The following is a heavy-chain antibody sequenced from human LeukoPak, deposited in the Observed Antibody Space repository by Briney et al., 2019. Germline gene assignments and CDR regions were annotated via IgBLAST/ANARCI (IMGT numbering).Heavy chain of an antibody. CDR3: ARRYCSGGSCYSFRGDWFDP. J-gene: IGHJ5*02. Sequence: GGSLRLSCAASGFTFSSYAMHWVRQAPGKGLEWVAVISYDGSNKYYTDSVKGRFTISRDNSKHTLYLQMNSLSTEDTAIYYCARRYCSGGSCYSFRGDWFDPWGQGTLVTVSS. CDR1: GFTFSSYA. CDR2: ISYDGSNK. V-gene: IGHV3-30*04. D-gene: IGHD2-15*01.